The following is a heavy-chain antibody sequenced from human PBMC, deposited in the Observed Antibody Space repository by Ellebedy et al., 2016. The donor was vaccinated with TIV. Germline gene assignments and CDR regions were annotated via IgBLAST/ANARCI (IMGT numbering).Heavy chain of an antibody. Sequence: PGGSLRLSCAASGFTVSNNYMSWVRQAPGKGLEWVSVIYSGGSAYYAVSVKGRLTIFRDNSKNTVYLQLNSLRVDDTAVYYCARACFGGACYFEHWGQGTQVTVSS. CDR2: IYSGGSA. CDR3: ARACFGGACYFEH. V-gene: IGHV3-53*01. CDR1: GFTVSNNY. D-gene: IGHD3-3*01. J-gene: IGHJ4*02.